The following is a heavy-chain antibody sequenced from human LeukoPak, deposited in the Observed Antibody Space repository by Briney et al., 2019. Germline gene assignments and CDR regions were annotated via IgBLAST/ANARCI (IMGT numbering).Heavy chain of an antibody. CDR2: ISSSSSYI. CDR3: ARDHGKEIIPDY. Sequence: GGSLRLSCAASGFTFSSYSMNWVRQAPGKGLEWVSSISSSSSYIYYADSVKGRFTISRDNAKNSLYLQMNSLRAEDTAVYCCARDHGKEIIPDYWGQGTLVTVSS. CDR1: GFTFSSYS. J-gene: IGHJ4*02. V-gene: IGHV3-21*01. D-gene: IGHD3-10*01.